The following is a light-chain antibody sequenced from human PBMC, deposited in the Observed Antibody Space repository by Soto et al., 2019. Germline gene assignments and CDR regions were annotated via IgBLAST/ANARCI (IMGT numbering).Light chain of an antibody. V-gene: IGKV1-39*01. CDR1: QIISTY. CDR2: GAS. J-gene: IGKJ1*01. CDR3: QQSYSTPWT. Sequence: DIQMTQSPSSLSASVGDRVTITCRASQIISTYLNWYQQKPGKAPKLLIYGASSLQSGVPSRFSGSGSGTDFTLAISSLQPEDFATYYCQQSYSTPWTFGQGTKVESK.